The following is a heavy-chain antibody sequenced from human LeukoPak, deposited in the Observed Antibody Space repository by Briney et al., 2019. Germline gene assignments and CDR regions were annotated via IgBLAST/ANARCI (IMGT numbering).Heavy chain of an antibody. J-gene: IGHJ4*02. D-gene: IGHD3-22*01. CDR2: ISAYNGNT. CDR1: GYTFTSYG. CDR3: ARDPRGYYDSSGYYYEHFDY. V-gene: IGHV1-18*01. Sequence: ASVKVSFKASGYTFTSYGISWVRQAPGQGLEWMGWISAYNGNTNYAQKLQGRVTMTTDTSTSTAYMELRSLRSDDTAVYYCARDPRGYYDSSGYYYEHFDYWGQGTLVTVSS.